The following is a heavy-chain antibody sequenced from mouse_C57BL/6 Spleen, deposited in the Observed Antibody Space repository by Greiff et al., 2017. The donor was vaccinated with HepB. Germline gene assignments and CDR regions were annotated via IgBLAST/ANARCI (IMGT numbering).Heavy chain of an antibody. D-gene: IGHD2-2*01. CDR3: ARSRGYDDAWFAY. J-gene: IGHJ3*01. CDR1: GYTFTDYY. V-gene: IGHV1-76*01. Sequence: QVHVKQSGAELVRPGASVKLSCKASGYTFTDYYINWVKQRPGQGLEWIARIYPGSGNTYYNEKFKGKATLTAEKSSSTAYMQLSSLTSEDSAVYFCARSRGYDDAWFAYWGQGTLVTVSA. CDR2: IYPGSGNT.